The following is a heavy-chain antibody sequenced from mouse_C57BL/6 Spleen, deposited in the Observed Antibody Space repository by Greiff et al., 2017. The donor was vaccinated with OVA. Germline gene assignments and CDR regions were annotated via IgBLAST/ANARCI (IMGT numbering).Heavy chain of an antibody. Sequence: VQLKESGAELARPGASVKLSCKASGYTFTSYGISWVKQRTGQGLEWIGEIYPRSGNTYYIEKFKGKATLTADTSSSTAYMELRSLTSEDSAVYFCAIYYYGSSYWYFDVWGTGTTVTVSS. J-gene: IGHJ1*03. CDR2: IYPRSGNT. CDR1: GYTFTSYG. D-gene: IGHD1-1*01. CDR3: AIYYYGSSYWYFDV. V-gene: IGHV1-81*01.